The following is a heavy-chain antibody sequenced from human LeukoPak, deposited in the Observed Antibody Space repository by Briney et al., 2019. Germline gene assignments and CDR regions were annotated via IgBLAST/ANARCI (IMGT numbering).Heavy chain of an antibody. CDR2: ISSGTSYI. CDR3: AESYYYYYMDV. V-gene: IGHV3-21*01. Sequence: GGSLRLSCAASGFTFSSYSMNWVRQAPGKGLEWVSSISSGTSYIYYADSVKGRFTISRDNAKNSLYLQMNSLRAEDTAVYYCAESYYYYYMDVWGKGTTVTVSS. J-gene: IGHJ6*03. CDR1: GFTFSSYS.